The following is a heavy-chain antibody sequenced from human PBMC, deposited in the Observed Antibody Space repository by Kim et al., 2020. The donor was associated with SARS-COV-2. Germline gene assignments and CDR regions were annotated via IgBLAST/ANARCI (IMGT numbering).Heavy chain of an antibody. CDR3: ARSRGGPIRYCSSTSCPLYYGMDV. Sequence: SETLSLTCAVYGGSFSGYYWSWIRQPPGKGLEWIGEINHSGSTNYNPSLKSRVPISVDTSKNQFSLKLSSVTAADTAVCYCARSRGGPIRYCSSTSCPLYYGMDVWGQGNTVTVSS. D-gene: IGHD2-2*01. CDR1: GGSFSGYY. V-gene: IGHV4-34*01. CDR2: INHSGST. J-gene: IGHJ6*02.